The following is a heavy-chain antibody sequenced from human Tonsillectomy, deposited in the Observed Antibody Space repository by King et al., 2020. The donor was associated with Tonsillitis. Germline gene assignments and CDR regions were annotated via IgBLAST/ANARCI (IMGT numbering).Heavy chain of an antibody. CDR1: GFTFGDYA. CDR3: VRDRPLDY. Sequence: VQLVESGGGLVQPGQSLRLSCTASGFTFGDYAMSWFRQAPGKGLGGGGFIRSKVDGGTKKYSASVKDRFTISRDNSKSIAYLQMKSLKTEDTAVYYCVRDRPLDYWGQGTLVTVSS. J-gene: IGHJ4*02. CDR2: IRSKVDGGTK. V-gene: IGHV3-49*03.